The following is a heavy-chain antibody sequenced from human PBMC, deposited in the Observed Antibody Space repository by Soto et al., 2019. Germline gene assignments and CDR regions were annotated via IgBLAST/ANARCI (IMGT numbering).Heavy chain of an antibody. Sequence: PGGSLRLSCAASGFTFSSYSLNWVRQAPGKGLEWISYISSSSSITYFADSVKGRFTISRDNGKNSLYLQMNNLRAEDTAVYYCASGTPFDYWGQGTLVTVSS. CDR2: ISSSSSIT. CDR1: GFTFSSYS. CDR3: ASGTPFDY. V-gene: IGHV3-48*01. J-gene: IGHJ4*02.